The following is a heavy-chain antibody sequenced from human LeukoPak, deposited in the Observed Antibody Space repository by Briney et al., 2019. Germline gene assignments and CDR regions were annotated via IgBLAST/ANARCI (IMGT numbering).Heavy chain of an antibody. D-gene: IGHD5-12*01. V-gene: IGHV3-23*01. CDR3: AKRSVSGYDSLYYYYYMDV. J-gene: IGHJ6*03. CDR2: ISGSGGST. Sequence: GGTLRLSCAASGFTFSSYGMSWVRQAPGKGLEWVSAISGSGGSTYYADSVKGRFTISRDNSKNMLYLQMNSLRAEDTAVYYCAKRSVSGYDSLYYYYYMDVWGKGTTVTISS. CDR1: GFTFSSYG.